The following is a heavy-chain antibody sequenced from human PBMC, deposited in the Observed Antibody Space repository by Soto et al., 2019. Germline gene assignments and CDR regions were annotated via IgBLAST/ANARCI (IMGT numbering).Heavy chain of an antibody. J-gene: IGHJ4*02. V-gene: IGHV1-69*13. Sequence: SVKVSCKASGGTFSSYAISWVRRAPGQGLEWMGGIIPIFGTANYAQKFQGRVTITADESTSTAYMELSSLRSEDTAVYYCAREGLLWFGESLYWGQGALVTVSS. CDR1: GGTFSSYA. CDR2: IIPIFGTA. D-gene: IGHD3-10*01. CDR3: AREGLLWFGESLY.